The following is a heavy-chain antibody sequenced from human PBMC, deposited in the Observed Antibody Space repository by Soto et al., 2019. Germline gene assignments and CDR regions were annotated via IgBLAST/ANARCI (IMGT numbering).Heavy chain of an antibody. Sequence: SVKVSCKASGGTFSSYAISWVRQAPGQGLEWMGGIIPIFGTANYAQKFQGRVTITADKSTSTAYMELSSLRSEDTAVYYCASVVRCSGGSCYSWWFDPWGQGTLVTVSS. J-gene: IGHJ5*02. D-gene: IGHD2-15*01. CDR2: IIPIFGTA. CDR1: GGTFSSYA. V-gene: IGHV1-69*06. CDR3: ASVVRCSGGSCYSWWFDP.